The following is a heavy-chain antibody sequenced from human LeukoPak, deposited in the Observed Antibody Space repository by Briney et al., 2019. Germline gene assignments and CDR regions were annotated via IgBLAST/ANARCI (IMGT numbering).Heavy chain of an antibody. CDR3: ARDPRSIAAAGAYYYYGMDV. V-gene: IGHV1-69*13. D-gene: IGHD6-13*01. CDR2: IIPIFGTA. J-gene: IGHJ6*02. Sequence: SVKVSCKASGGTFSSYAISWVRQAPGQGLEWMGGIIPIFGTANYAQKFQGRVTITADESTSTAYMELSSLRSEDTAVYYCARDPRSIAAAGAYYYYGMDVWGQGTTVTVSS. CDR1: GGTFSSYA.